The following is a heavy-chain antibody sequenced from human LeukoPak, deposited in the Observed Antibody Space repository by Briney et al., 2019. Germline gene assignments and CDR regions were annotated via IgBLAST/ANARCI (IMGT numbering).Heavy chain of an antibody. Sequence: ASVKVSCKASGYTFTSYDINWVRQATGQGLEWMGWMNPNSGNTGYAQKFQGRVTMTRNTSISTAYMELSSLRSEDTAVYYCARRLGNYGDYWYDYWGQGTLVTVPS. CDR3: ARRLGNYGDYWYDY. J-gene: IGHJ4*02. V-gene: IGHV1-8*01. CDR1: GYTFTSYD. D-gene: IGHD4-17*01. CDR2: MNPNSGNT.